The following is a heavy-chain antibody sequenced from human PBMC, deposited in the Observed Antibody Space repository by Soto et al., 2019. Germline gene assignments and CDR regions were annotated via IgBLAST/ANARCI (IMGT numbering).Heavy chain of an antibody. CDR1: GGSFSGYY. D-gene: IGHD6-6*01. J-gene: IGHJ6*02. V-gene: IGHV4-34*01. CDR2: INDSGIT. CDR3: ARGRSSVPDRRGIGYYGLDV. Sequence: QVQLQQWGAEVLKPSETLSLTCVVNGGSFSGYYWSWIRQPPGKGLEWIGEINDSGITDSNPSLESRVTMSVDMSKNQCSLNLSSVTAADTAVYHCARGRSSVPDRRGIGYYGLDVWGQGTTVTVSS.